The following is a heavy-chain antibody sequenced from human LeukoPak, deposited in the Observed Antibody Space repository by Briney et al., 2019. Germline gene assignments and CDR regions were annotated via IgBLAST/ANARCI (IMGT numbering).Heavy chain of an antibody. CDR3: AREIGGHVFDI. V-gene: IGHV1-46*01. CDR1: GYTFPSYY. CDR2: INPSGGST. J-gene: IGHJ3*02. Sequence: ASVKVSCKASGYTFPSYYIHWVRQAPGQGLEWMGTINPSGGSTTYAQKFQGRVTMTRDTSTSTVYMELIKLTSEDTAVYYCAREIGGHVFDIWGQGTMVIVSS. D-gene: IGHD4-23*01.